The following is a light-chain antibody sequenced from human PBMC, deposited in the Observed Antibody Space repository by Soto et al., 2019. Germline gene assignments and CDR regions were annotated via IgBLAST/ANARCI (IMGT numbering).Light chain of an antibody. CDR3: QQYGSSPEWT. V-gene: IGKV3-20*01. CDR1: QSVSSSY. CDR2: AAS. Sequence: EIVLTKSPGTLSLSLGERATLSCRASQSVSSSYLAWYQQKPGQAPRLLIYAASSRATGIPDRFSGSGSGTDFTLTISRLEPEDFAVYYCQQYGSSPEWTFGQGTKVEIK. J-gene: IGKJ1*01.